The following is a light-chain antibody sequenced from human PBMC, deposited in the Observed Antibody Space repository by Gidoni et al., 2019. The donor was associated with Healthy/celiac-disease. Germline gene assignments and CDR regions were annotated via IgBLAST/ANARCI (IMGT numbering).Light chain of an antibody. V-gene: IGLV3-1*01. Sequence: SYELTQPPPLSLSPGQTASITCSGDKLGDKYACWYQQKPGPSPVLVIYQDSKRPSGIPERFSGSNSGNTATLTISGTQAMDEADYYWQAWDSSMCGVVFGGGTKLTVL. CDR3: QAWDSSMCGVV. CDR2: QDS. CDR1: KLGDKY. J-gene: IGLJ2*01.